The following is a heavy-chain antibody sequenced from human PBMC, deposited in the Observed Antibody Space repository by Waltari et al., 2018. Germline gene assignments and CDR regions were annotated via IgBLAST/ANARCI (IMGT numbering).Heavy chain of an antibody. D-gene: IGHD3-10*01. CDR2: INSDGSST. V-gene: IGHV3-74*01. Sequence: EVQLVESGGGLVQPGGSLRLSCAASGLTFSSYWMNWVRQAPGKGRVWVSRINSDGSSTSYADSVKGRFTISRDNAKNTLYLQMNSLRAEDTAVYYCARVLRGSFDYWGQGTLVTVSS. CDR3: ARVLRGSFDY. CDR1: GLTFSSYW. J-gene: IGHJ4*02.